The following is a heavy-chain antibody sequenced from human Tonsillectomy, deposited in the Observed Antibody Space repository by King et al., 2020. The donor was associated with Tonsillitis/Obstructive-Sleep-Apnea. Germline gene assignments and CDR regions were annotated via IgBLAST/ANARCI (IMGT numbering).Heavy chain of an antibody. CDR3: ARGGYCSGGSCYRTNDY. CDR2: ISSSSSYI. V-gene: IGHV3-21*01. Sequence: VQLVESGGGLVKPGGSLRLSCAASGLTFSSYNMNWVRQAPGKGLEWVSSISSSSSYIYYADSVKGRFTISRDNAKNSLYLQMNSLRAEDTAVYYCARGGYCSGGSCYRTNDYWGQGTLVTVSS. J-gene: IGHJ4*02. CDR1: GLTFSSYN. D-gene: IGHD2-15*01.